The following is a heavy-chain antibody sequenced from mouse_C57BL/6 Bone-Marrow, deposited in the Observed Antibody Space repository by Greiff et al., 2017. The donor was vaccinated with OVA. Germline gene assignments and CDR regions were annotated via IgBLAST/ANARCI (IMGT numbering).Heavy chain of an antibody. J-gene: IGHJ1*03. Sequence: EVQLVESGGDLVKPGGSLKLSCAASGFTFSSYGMSWVRQTPDKRLEWVATISSGGSYTYYPDSVKGRFTISRDNAKNTLYLQMSSLKSEDTAMYYGARHYYGSSYRYFDVWGTGTTVTVSS. CDR3: ARHYYGSSYRYFDV. CDR1: GFTFSSYG. CDR2: ISSGGSYT. D-gene: IGHD1-1*01. V-gene: IGHV5-6*01.